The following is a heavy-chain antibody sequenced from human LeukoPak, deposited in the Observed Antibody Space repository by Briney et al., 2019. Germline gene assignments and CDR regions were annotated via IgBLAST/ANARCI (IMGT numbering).Heavy chain of an antibody. CDR3: ARRSVRTTTYYYDSSGYYYDY. Sequence: GESLKISCKGSGYSFTSYWIGWVRQMPGKGLEWMGIIYPGDSDTRYSPSFQGQVTISADKSISTAYLQWSSLKASYTAMYYCARRSVRTTTYYYDSSGYYYDYWGQGTLVTVSS. J-gene: IGHJ4*02. CDR2: IYPGDSDT. V-gene: IGHV5-51*01. CDR1: GYSFTSYW. D-gene: IGHD3-22*01.